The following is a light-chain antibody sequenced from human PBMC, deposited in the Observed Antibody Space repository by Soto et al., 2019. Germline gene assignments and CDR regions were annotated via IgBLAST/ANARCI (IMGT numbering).Light chain of an antibody. Sequence: DIQMTQSPSSLSASVGDRVTITCQASQNITNFLNWYQHKLGKAPNLLIYDASNLEAEVLSRFSGTGSGTEFSFTISSLQPEDIGSYFCQQYDDLPVTFGGGTKVEIK. V-gene: IGKV1-33*01. J-gene: IGKJ4*01. CDR1: QNITNF. CDR3: QQYDDLPVT. CDR2: DAS.